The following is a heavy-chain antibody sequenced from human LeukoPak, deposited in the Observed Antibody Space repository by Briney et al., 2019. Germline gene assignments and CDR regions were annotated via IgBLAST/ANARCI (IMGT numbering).Heavy chain of an antibody. D-gene: IGHD1-26*01. J-gene: IGHJ4*02. V-gene: IGHV1-2*02. CDR2: INPDSGVT. CDR1: GYTFTGYY. Sequence: GASVKVSCKASGYTFTGYYMHWVRQAPGQGLEWMGWINPDSGVTNYGQNFQGRVTMTRDASISTAYMELNRLTFDDTAVYYCARGRSRGSYYYSDYWGQGTLVTVSS. CDR3: ARGRSRGSYYYSDY.